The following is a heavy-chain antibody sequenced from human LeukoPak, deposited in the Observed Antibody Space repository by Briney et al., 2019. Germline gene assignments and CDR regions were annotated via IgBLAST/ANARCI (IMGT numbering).Heavy chain of an antibody. V-gene: IGHV3-21*01. CDR2: ISSSSSYI. CDR3: VVYYDSSGYYSPFDY. D-gene: IGHD3-22*01. J-gene: IGHJ4*02. CDR1: GFTFSSYS. Sequence: PVGSLRLSCAASGFTFSSYSMNWVRQAPGKGLEWVSSISSSSSYIYYADSVKGRFTISRDNAKNSLYLQMNSLRAEDTAVYYCVVYYDSSGYYSPFDYWGQGTLVTVSS.